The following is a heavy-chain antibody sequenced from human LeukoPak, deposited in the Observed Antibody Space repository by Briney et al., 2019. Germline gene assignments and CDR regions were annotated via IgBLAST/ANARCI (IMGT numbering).Heavy chain of an antibody. D-gene: IGHD3-3*01. CDR3: ARLPITKRAMDV. J-gene: IGHJ6*02. Sequence: PSETLSLTCSVSGDSIRSGDSYWGWIRQDPRKGLEWIASIYYVGSPHYNPSLNSRRVTLSADTTKNQFSLTLTSVTAADTAIYYCARLPITKRAMDVWGQGTTVTVSS. CDR2: IYYVGSP. CDR1: GDSIRSGDSY. V-gene: IGHV4-39*01.